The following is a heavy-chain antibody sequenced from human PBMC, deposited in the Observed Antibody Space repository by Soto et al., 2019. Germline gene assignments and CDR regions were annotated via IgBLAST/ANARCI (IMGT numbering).Heavy chain of an antibody. CDR2: INAGNGNT. V-gene: IGHV1-3*01. J-gene: IGHJ4*02. D-gene: IGHD1-26*01. Sequence: QVQLVQSGAEVKKPGASVKVSCKASGYTFTSYAMNWVRQAPGQRLEWMGWINAGNGNTKYSQKFQGRVTITRDSSASTAYMELSSLRSEDTAVYYCARSVGAALSDYWGQGTLVTVSS. CDR3: ARSVGAALSDY. CDR1: GYTFTSYA.